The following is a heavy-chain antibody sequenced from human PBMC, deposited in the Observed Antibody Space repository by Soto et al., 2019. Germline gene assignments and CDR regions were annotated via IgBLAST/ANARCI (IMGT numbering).Heavy chain of an antibody. J-gene: IGHJ6*02. V-gene: IGHV3-30-3*01. CDR3: ARDQGGTTLYYHGMDV. CDR2: ISYDGSNK. CDR1: GFTFSSYA. Sequence: QVQLVESGGGVVQPGRSLRLSCAASGFTFSSYAMHWVRQAPGQGLEWVALISYDGSNKYYADSVKGRFTISRDKSKNTLYLQMNSLRPEDTAVYHRARDQGGTTLYYHGMDVWGQGTTVTVSS. D-gene: IGHD1-1*01.